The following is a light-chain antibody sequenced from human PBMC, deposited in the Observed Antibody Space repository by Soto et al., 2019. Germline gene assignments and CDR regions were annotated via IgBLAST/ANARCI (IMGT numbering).Light chain of an antibody. CDR3: QQYDKLPRT. Sequence: DIQMTQSPSSLSASVGDRVTITCQASQDISNYLNWYQQKPGKAPKLLIYDESNLETGVPSRFSGSGSGTDFTFTISSLQPEDIATYYCQQYDKLPRTYGQGTRLELK. V-gene: IGKV1-33*01. J-gene: IGKJ5*01. CDR1: QDISNY. CDR2: DES.